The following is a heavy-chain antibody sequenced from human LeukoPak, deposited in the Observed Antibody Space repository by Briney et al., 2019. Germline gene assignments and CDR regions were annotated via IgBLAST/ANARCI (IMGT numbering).Heavy chain of an antibody. J-gene: IGHJ4*02. V-gene: IGHV1-2*02. CDR2: INTNSGDT. Sequence: GASVKVSCKASGYTFIGYTIHWIRQAPGQGLEWMGLINTNSGDTYPAQNFQGRVTMTRDTSINTAYMELSRLRSDDTALYYCARDGHGYSGYPGPYDYWGQGTLVTVSS. D-gene: IGHD5-12*01. CDR1: GYTFIGYT. CDR3: ARDGHGYSGYPGPYDY.